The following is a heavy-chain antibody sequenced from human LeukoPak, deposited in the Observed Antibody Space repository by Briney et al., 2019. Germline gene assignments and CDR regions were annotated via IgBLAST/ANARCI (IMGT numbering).Heavy chain of an antibody. Sequence: SETLSLTCTVSGGSISSYFWSWIRQPPGKGLEWIGFMSYRGSTNYNPSLKSRVTISVDTSKYQFSLKLSSMTAADTALYYCARVKRGSWSGEGPFAFDIWGQGTMVTVSS. V-gene: IGHV4-59*01. CDR2: MSYRGST. CDR3: ARVKRGSWSGEGPFAFDI. D-gene: IGHD3-10*01. CDR1: GGSISSYF. J-gene: IGHJ3*02.